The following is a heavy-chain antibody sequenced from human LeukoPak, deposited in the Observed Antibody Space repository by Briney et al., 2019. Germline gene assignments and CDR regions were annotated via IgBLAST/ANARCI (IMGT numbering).Heavy chain of an antibody. V-gene: IGHV3-21*01. Sequence: GGSLRLSCAASGFTFSSYSMNWVRQAPGKGLEWVSSISSSSSCIYYADSVKGRFTISRDNAKNSLYLQMNSLRAEDTAVYYCARPHSSGWLYYFDYWGQGTLVTVSS. CDR2: ISSSSSCI. CDR3: ARPHSSGWLYYFDY. CDR1: GFTFSSYS. J-gene: IGHJ4*02. D-gene: IGHD6-19*01.